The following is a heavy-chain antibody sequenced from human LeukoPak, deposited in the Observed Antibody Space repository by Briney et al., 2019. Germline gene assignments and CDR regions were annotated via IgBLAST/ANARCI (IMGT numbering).Heavy chain of an antibody. V-gene: IGHV3-21*01. Sequence: GGSLRLSCAAPGFTFSSYSMNWVRQAPGKGLEWVSSISSSSSYIYYADSVKGRFTISRDNAKNSLYLQMNSLRAEDTAVYYCARDKGDRTGQWLVRGGDAFDIWGQGTMVTVSS. CDR2: ISSSSSYI. J-gene: IGHJ3*02. CDR1: GFTFSSYS. CDR3: ARDKGDRTGQWLVRGGDAFDI. D-gene: IGHD6-19*01.